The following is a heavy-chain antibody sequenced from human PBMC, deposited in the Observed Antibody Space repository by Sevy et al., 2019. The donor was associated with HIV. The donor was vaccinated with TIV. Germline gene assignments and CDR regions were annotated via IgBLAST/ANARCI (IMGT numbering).Heavy chain of an antibody. Sequence: ASVKVSCKGSGYTFITYGITWVRQAPGQGLEWMGWISGYNVHIKYARALQGRVTITTDTSTSTAYLELRSLTSDDTAVYYCARTGYSTLDRVAAADSSLDFWGQGTLVTVSS. CDR3: ARTGYSTLDRVAAADSSLDF. CDR2: ISGYNVHI. D-gene: IGHD6-13*01. J-gene: IGHJ4*02. V-gene: IGHV1-18*01. CDR1: GYTFITYG.